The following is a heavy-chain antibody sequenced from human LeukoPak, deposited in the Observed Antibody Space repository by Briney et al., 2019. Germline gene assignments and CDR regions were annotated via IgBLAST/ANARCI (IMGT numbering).Heavy chain of an antibody. CDR2: ISSSSSYI. Sequence: GGSLRLSCAASGFTFSNAWMNWVRQAPGKGLEWVSSISSSSSYIYYADSVKGRFTISRDNAKNSLYLQMNSLRAEDTAVYYCAREGLGANYDFWSGYPPYYYYYGMDVWGQGTTVTVSS. CDR1: GFTFSNAW. CDR3: AREGLGANYDFWSGYPPYYYYYGMDV. J-gene: IGHJ6*02. D-gene: IGHD3-3*01. V-gene: IGHV3-21*01.